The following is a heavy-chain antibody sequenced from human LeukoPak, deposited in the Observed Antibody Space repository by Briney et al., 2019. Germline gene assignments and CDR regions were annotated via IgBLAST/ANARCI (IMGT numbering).Heavy chain of an antibody. V-gene: IGHV1-18*01. CDR3: ARDGKYCSSTSCPYGMDV. CDR2: ISAYNGNT. J-gene: IGHJ6*02. Sequence: GASVKVSCKASGYTFTSYGISWVRQAPGQGLEWMGWISAYNGNTNYAQKLQGRVTMTTDTSTSTAYVELRSLRSDDTAVYYCARDGKYCSSTSCPYGMDVWGQGTTVTVSS. CDR1: GYTFTSYG. D-gene: IGHD2-2*01.